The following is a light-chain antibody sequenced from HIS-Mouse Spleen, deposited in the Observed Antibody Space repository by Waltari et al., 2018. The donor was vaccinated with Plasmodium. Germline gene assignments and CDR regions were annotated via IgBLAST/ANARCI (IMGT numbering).Light chain of an antibody. CDR3: QPYNNWSFT. V-gene: IGKV3-15*01. Sequence: IVMTQSPATLSVSPGERATISCRASQSFSSNLAWYQQKPGQSPRLPIYGASTRATGIPARFSGSGSGTEFTLTISSLQSEDFAVYYCQPYNNWSFTFGPGTKVDIK. CDR2: GAS. J-gene: IGKJ3*01. CDR1: QSFSSN.